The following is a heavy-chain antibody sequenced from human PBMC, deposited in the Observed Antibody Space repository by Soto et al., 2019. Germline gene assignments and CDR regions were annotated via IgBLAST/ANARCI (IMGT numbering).Heavy chain of an antibody. J-gene: IGHJ5*02. CDR3: VRDGTKTLRDWFDP. CDR1: GASISGFC. Sequence: SETLCLPCTVSGASISGFCWSWIRKSAGKGLERIGRIYATGTTDYNPSLKSRVMMSVDTSKKQFSLKLRSVTAADTAVYYCVRDGTKTLRDWFDPWGQGISVTVSS. D-gene: IGHD1-1*01. CDR2: IYATGTT. V-gene: IGHV4-4*07.